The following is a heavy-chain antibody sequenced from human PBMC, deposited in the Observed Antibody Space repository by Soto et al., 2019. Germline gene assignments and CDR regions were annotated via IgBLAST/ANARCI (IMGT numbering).Heavy chain of an antibody. Sequence: LSLTCGVSGAALNSGNYYWSWIRQVPGKGLEWIGHIYVTGAVDYNPSLRDRITISQDTSERQFSLNLRLVTAADTAVYYCARLRIATNNYKWFDPWGQGTLVTVSS. CDR3: ARLRIATNNYKWFDP. CDR2: IYVTGAV. CDR1: GAALNSGNYY. J-gene: IGHJ5*02. V-gene: IGHV4-31*11. D-gene: IGHD2-21*01.